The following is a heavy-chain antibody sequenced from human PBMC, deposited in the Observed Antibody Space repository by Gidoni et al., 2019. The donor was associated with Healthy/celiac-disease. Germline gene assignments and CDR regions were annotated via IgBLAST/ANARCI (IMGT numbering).Heavy chain of an antibody. J-gene: IGHJ4*02. D-gene: IGHD5-18*01. CDR3: AKLTAMDYFDY. Sequence: EVQLLESGGGLVQPGGSLRLSCAASGFTFSSYAMSGVRQAPGKGLGWVSAISVSGGSTYYADSVKGRFTISRDNSKNTLYLQMNSLRAEDTAVYYCAKLTAMDYFDYWGQGTLVTVSS. V-gene: IGHV3-23*01. CDR2: ISVSGGST. CDR1: GFTFSSYA.